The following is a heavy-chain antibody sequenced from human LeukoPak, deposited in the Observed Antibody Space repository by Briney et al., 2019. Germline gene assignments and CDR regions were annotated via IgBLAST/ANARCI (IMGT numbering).Heavy chain of an antibody. CDR2: ISYSGST. CDR1: GGSISSISSYF. V-gene: IGHV4-61*01. J-gene: IGHJ5*01. CDR3: ARGFGDSRGTRFDP. D-gene: IGHD3-22*01. Sequence: PSQTLCLTCTLSGGSISSISSYFWTWIRQPPGKGLEWIAYISYSGSTTYNPSLKSRITISVDTSKNQFSLRLSSVTSADTAVYYCARGFGDSRGTRFDPWGQGTLVTVSS.